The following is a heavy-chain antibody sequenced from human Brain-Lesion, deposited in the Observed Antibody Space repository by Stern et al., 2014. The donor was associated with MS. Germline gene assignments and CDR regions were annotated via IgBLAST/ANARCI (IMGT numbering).Heavy chain of an antibody. CDR3: ARMRYSGAYFIDY. CDR2: VDWDEEK. J-gene: IGHJ4*02. D-gene: IGHD5-12*01. V-gene: IGHV2-70*01. Sequence: QVTLRESGPALVKPTQSLTLTCTFAGFSLSTPGVGVTWIRQPPGKAQEWPALVDWDEEKYYSTSLKTRLSIFKDTSKNQVVLTMTNMDPVDTATYYCARMRYSGAYFIDYWGQGTLVTVSS. CDR1: GFSLSTPGVG.